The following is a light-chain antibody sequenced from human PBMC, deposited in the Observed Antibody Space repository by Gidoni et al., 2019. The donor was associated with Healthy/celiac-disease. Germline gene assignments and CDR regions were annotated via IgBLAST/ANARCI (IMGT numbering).Light chain of an antibody. CDR2: DAS. CDR1: QSVSSY. J-gene: IGKJ4*01. V-gene: IGKV3-11*01. Sequence: EIVLTQSPAPLSLSPGKRPTLSCRASQSVSSYLAWYQQKPGQTPRLLIYDASNRATGIPARFSGSGSGTDFTLTISSREPEDFAVYYCQQRSNWPPLTFGGGTKVEIK. CDR3: QQRSNWPPLT.